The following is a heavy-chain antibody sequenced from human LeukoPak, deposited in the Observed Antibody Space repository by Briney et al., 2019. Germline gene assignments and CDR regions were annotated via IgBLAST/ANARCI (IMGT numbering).Heavy chain of an antibody. CDR3: ARARAPALYYFDY. J-gene: IGHJ4*02. CDR1: GYTFTGYY. V-gene: IGHV1-2*02. D-gene: IGHD2-2*01. CDR2: INPNSGGT. Sequence: GASVRVSCKASGYTFTGYYMHWVRQAPGQGLGWMGWINPNSGGTNYAQKLQGRVTMTRDTSISTAYMELSRLRSDDTAVYYCARARAPALYYFDYWGQGTLVTVSS.